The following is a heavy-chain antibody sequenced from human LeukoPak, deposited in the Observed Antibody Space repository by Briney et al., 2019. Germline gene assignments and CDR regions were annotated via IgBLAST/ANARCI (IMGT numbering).Heavy chain of an antibody. J-gene: IGHJ4*02. CDR3: ASTYYDFWSGYYPFDY. Sequence: GGSLRLSCAASGFTFSSYWMSWVRQAPGKGLEWVANIKQDGSETYYVDSVKGRFTISRDNAKNSLYLQMNSLRAEDTAVYYCASTYYDFWSGYYPFDYWGQGTLVTVSS. D-gene: IGHD3-3*01. V-gene: IGHV3-7*01. CDR1: GFTFSSYW. CDR2: IKQDGSET.